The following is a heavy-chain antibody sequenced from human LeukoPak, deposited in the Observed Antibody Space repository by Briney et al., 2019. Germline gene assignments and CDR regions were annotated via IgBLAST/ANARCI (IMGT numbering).Heavy chain of an antibody. CDR1: GYTFTSYG. CDR3: AITIFGVVMSLDY. Sequence: SVKVSCKASGYTFTSYGISRVRQAPGQGLEWMGRIIPIFGTANYAQKFQGRVTITTDESTSTAYMELSSLRSEDTAVYYCAITIFGVVMSLDYWGQGTLVTVSS. CDR2: IIPIFGTA. J-gene: IGHJ4*02. V-gene: IGHV1-69*05. D-gene: IGHD3-3*01.